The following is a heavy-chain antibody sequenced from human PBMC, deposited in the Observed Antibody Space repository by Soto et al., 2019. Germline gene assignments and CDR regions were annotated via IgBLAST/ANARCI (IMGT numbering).Heavy chain of an antibody. D-gene: IGHD1-1*01. CDR3: ARQAVPALMTNYYYYFGMYG. Sequence: GAALKVTCKASGYPITSYDINWVRQATGQGLEWMGWMNPNSGNTGYAQKFQGRVTMTRNTSISTAYMELSSLRSEDTAVYYCARQAVPALMTNYYYYFGMYGCGQGSTVTVSS. V-gene: IGHV1-8*01. CDR1: GYPITSYD. J-gene: IGHJ6*02. CDR2: MNPNSGNT.